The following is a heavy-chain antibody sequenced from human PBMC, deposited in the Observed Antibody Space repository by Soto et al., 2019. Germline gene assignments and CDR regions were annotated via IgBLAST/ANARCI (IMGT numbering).Heavy chain of an antibody. CDR2: ISTYNGKT. CDR3: ARLLTEGATYREDAFDM. CDR1: GYTFTSHG. V-gene: IGHV1-18*01. J-gene: IGHJ3*02. Sequence: QLQLVQSGGEVKTPGASVKVSCTTSGYTFTSHGISWVRQAHGQGREWMGWISTYNGKTDYAQKFQGRVTMTADTRTSTVYMEVRSLRSDDTAVYYFARLLTEGATYREDAFDMWGQGTKVTVSS. D-gene: IGHD1-26*01.